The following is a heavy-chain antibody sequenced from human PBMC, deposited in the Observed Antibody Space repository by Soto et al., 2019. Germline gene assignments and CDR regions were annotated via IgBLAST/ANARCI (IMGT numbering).Heavy chain of an antibody. V-gene: IGHV6-1*01. CDR3: ARDGVNGEYNCNYNHYYGMDV. D-gene: IGHD1-7*01. CDR2: THYRSKWYN. CDR1: GDSVSSNSAA. J-gene: IGHJ6*02. Sequence: SQTLSLPCAISGDSVSSNSAAWNWIRQSPSRGLEWLGRTHYRSKWYNDYAVSVKSRITINPDTSKNQFSLQLNSVTPEDTAVYYGARDGVNGEYNCNYNHYYGMDVWGQGPPVTVSS.